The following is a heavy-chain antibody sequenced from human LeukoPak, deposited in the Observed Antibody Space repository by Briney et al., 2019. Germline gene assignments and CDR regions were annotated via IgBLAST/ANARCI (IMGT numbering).Heavy chain of an antibody. J-gene: IGHJ6*03. CDR3: AKYYGDDPDYYYYMDV. D-gene: IGHD4-17*01. V-gene: IGHV3-23*01. CDR2: ISGSGYST. CDR1: GFTFSRHG. Sequence: GGSLRLSCVASGFTFSRHGMNWVRQAPGKGLEWVSAISGSGYSTYYADSVKGRFTISRDNSKNTLYLQMNSLRAEDTAVYYCAKYYGDDPDYYYYMDVWGKGTTVTISS.